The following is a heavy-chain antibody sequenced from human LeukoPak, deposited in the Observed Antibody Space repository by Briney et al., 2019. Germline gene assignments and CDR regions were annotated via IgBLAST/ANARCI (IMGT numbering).Heavy chain of an antibody. CDR1: GFAFSSYA. CDR3: ARDSSSWYSSVNL. CDR2: ISGSGHTT. D-gene: IGHD6-13*01. V-gene: IGHV3-23*01. Sequence: GGSLRLSCAASGFAFSSYAMSWVRQAPGKGLEWVSAISGSGHTTNYVDSVKGRFTISRDNAKNSLYLQMNSLRAEDTAVYYCARDSSSWYSSVNLWGQGTLVTVSS. J-gene: IGHJ5*02.